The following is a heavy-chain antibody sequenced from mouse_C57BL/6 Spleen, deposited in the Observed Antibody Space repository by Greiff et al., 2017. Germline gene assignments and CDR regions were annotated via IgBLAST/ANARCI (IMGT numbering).Heavy chain of an antibody. V-gene: IGHV1-52*01. CDR3: AREDGYYPFAC. Sequence: QVQLQQPGAELVRPGSSVKLSCKASGYTFTSYWMHWVKQRPIQGLEWIGNIDPSDSETHYNQKFKDKAALTVDKSSSTAYMQRSSLTSEDSAVYYCAREDGYYPFACWGQGTLVTVSA. CDR1: GYTFTSYW. D-gene: IGHD2-3*01. J-gene: IGHJ3*01. CDR2: IDPSDSET.